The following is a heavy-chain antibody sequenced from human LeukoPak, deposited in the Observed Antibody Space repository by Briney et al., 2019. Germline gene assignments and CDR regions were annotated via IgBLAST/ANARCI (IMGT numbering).Heavy chain of an antibody. CDR1: GGSISSSNW. CDR2: IYHSGST. J-gene: IGHJ5*02. CDR3: ARYYCSSTSCYRVWFDP. D-gene: IGHD2-2*01. Sequence: SETLSLTCAVSGGSISSSNWWSWVRQPPGKGLEWIGEIYHSGSTNYNPSPKSRVTISVDKSKNQFSLKLSSVTAADTAVYYCARYYCSSTSCYRVWFDPWGQGTLVTVSS. V-gene: IGHV4-4*02.